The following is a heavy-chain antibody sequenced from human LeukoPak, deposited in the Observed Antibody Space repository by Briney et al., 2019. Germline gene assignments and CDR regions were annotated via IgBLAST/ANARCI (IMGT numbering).Heavy chain of an antibody. CDR1: GYTFTGYY. Sequence: ASVKVSCKASGYTFTGYYIHWVRQAPGQGLEWMGWINPNINGTNYAQKFQGRVTMTGDTSISTAYMELSRLGSDDTAVYYCARADIVATIHWGTLDYYYYMDVWGKGTTVTISS. CDR2: INPNINGT. V-gene: IGHV1-2*02. CDR3: ARADIVATIHWGTLDYYYYMDV. D-gene: IGHD5-12*01. J-gene: IGHJ6*03.